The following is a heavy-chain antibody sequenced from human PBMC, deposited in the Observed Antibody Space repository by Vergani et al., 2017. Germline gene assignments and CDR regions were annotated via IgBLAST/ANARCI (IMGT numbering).Heavy chain of an antibody. CDR3: ARLPIVGRTA. D-gene: IGHD1-26*01. Sequence: QVQLVQSGAEVKKPGASVKISCQASGYVFTGNHIHWVRQASGQALEWMGWINPNSGGTKYAQSFQDKITVTSDTSSRTVFMELRRLTSDDTAIYFCARLPIVGRTAWGQGTRVTVSS. V-gene: IGHV1-2*02. CDR1: GYVFTGNH. J-gene: IGHJ5*02. CDR2: INPNSGGT.